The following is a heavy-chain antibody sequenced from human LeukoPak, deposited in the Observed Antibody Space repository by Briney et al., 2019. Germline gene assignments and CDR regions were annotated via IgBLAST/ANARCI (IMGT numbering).Heavy chain of an antibody. Sequence: PGGSLRLSCAASGFTFDNYAMHWVRQAPGKGLEWVSGISRNSGSIGYADSVKGRFTISRDNAKNSLYLQMNSLRAEDTALYYCAKDSYGGNSVGYYGMDVWGQGTTVTVSS. D-gene: IGHD4-23*01. CDR3: AKDSYGGNSVGYYGMDV. CDR1: GFTFDNYA. CDR2: ISRNSGSI. V-gene: IGHV3-9*01. J-gene: IGHJ6*02.